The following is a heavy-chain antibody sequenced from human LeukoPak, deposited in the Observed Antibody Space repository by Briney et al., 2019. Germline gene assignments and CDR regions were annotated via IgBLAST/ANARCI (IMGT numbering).Heavy chain of an antibody. CDR3: AREWELTGRLDY. Sequence: GGSLRLSCAASGFTFGSYSMNWVRQAPGKGLEWVSSISSSSSYIYYADSVKGRFTISRDNAKNSLYLQMNSLRAEDTAVYYCAREWELTGRLDYWGQGTLVTVSS. CDR1: GFTFGSYS. D-gene: IGHD1-26*01. CDR2: ISSSSSYI. J-gene: IGHJ4*02. V-gene: IGHV3-21*01.